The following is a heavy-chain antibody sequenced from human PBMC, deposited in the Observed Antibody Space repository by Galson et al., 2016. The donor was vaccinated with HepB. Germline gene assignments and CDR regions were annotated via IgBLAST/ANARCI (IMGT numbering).Heavy chain of an antibody. Sequence: SLRLSCAASEFTFSNYAMSWVRQAPGKGLEWVSSIDITGSGTYYADSVKGRFTISRDNSKNTLYLQMNYLRAEDTALYYCAKGISSSHYDAFDIWGQGTLVTVSS. J-gene: IGHJ4*02. CDR3: AKGISSSHYDAFDI. D-gene: IGHD6-6*01. V-gene: IGHV3-23*01. CDR2: IDITGSGT. CDR1: EFTFSNYA.